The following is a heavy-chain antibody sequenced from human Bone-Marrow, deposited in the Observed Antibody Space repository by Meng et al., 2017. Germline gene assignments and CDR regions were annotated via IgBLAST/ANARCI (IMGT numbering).Heavy chain of an antibody. Sequence: VQLVQSGAGLVKPGASVKVSCKASGYTFTSYDINWVRQSTGQGLEWMGWMNPNSGNTGYAQKFQGRVTMTRNTSISTAYMELSILRSEDTAVYYCARRRIQSTNWFDPWGQGTLVTVSS. CDR3: ARRRIQSTNWFDP. CDR1: GYTFTSYD. D-gene: IGHD5-18*01. J-gene: IGHJ5*02. V-gene: IGHV1-8*01. CDR2: MNPNSGNT.